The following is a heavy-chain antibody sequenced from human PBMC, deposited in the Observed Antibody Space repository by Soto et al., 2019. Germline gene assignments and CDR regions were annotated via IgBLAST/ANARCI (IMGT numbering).Heavy chain of an antibody. CDR1: GITFTNAW. CDR3: TTDPGDYEDF. D-gene: IGHD4-17*01. J-gene: IGHJ4*02. V-gene: IGHV3-15*01. CDR2: IKNRADGGTT. Sequence: GGSLRLSCAASGITFTNAWMSWVCQAQGQGLEWVGRIKNRADGGTTDYAAPVRGRFTISRDDSKNTLFLQMNSLEAEDTAVYYCTTDPGDYEDFWGQGTLVTVSS.